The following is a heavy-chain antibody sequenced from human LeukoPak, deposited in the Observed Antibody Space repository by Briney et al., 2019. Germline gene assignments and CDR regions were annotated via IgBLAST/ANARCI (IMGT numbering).Heavy chain of an antibody. CDR2: ISNDAGST. V-gene: IGHV3-23*01. CDR1: GFTFSSSA. Sequence: GGSLRLSCAASGFTFSSSAMNWVRQAPGKGLEWVSSISNDAGSTYYAGSVKGRFTISRDTSKNTLYLQINSLRVEDTAVYYCIVFGDSNHWGQGTLVTVSS. D-gene: IGHD4-17*01. J-gene: IGHJ5*02. CDR3: IVFGDSNH.